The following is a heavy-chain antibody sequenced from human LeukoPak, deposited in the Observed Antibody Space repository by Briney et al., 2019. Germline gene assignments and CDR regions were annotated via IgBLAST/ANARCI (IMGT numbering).Heavy chain of an antibody. J-gene: IGHJ4*02. CDR1: GGTFSSYA. D-gene: IGHD3-22*01. CDR2: IIPIFGTA. CDR3: ARGRCINYDSSGYHFDY. V-gene: IGHV1-69*13. Sequence: ASVKVSCKASGGTFSSYAISWVRQAPGQGLEWMGGIIPIFGTANYAQKFQGRGTITADESTSTAYMELSSLRSEDTAVYYCARGRCINYDSSGYHFDYWGQGTLVTVSS.